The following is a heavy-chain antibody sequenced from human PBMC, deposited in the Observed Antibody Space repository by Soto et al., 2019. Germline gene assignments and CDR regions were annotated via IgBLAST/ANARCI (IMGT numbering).Heavy chain of an antibody. CDR1: GFTYTDFA. D-gene: IGHD3-22*01. CDR2: ISYDGSDK. CDR3: SRRAWDSYYAIDF. J-gene: IGHJ6*02. Sequence: VQLVESGGGEVQPGRSLRLSCAASGFTYTDFALHWVRQAPGKGLEWVAIISYDGSDKYYADSVKGRFAISRDNPKNTLYMEMNRLRPEDTAVYFCSRRAWDSYYAIDFWGQGTTVTVFS. V-gene: IGHV3-30*09.